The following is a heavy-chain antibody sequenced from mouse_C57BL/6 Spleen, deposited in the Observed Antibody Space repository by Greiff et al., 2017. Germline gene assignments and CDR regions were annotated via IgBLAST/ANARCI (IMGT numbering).Heavy chain of an antibody. CDR2: IDPENGDT. D-gene: IGHD2-14*01. Sequence: EVKLVESGAELVRPGASVKLSCTASGFNIKDDYMHWVKQRPEQGLEWIGWIDPENGDTEYASKFQGKATITADTSSNTAYLQLSSLTSEDTAVYYCGYRVFAYWGQGTLVTVSA. V-gene: IGHV14-4*01. J-gene: IGHJ3*01. CDR1: GFNIKDDY. CDR3: GYRVFAY.